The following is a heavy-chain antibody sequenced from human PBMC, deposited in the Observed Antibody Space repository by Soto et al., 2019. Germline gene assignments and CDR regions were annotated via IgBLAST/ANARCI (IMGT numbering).Heavy chain of an antibody. CDR2: IDPSDSYT. V-gene: IGHV5-10-1*01. CDR1: GYSFTSYW. Sequence: PGESLKISCKGSGYSFTSYWISWVRQMPGKGLEWMGRIDPSDSYTNYSPSFQGHVTISADKSISTAYLQWSSLKASDTAMYYCARLSGDYLPDYYYGMDVWGQGTTVTVSS. CDR3: ARLSGDYLPDYYYGMDV. D-gene: IGHD4-17*01. J-gene: IGHJ6*02.